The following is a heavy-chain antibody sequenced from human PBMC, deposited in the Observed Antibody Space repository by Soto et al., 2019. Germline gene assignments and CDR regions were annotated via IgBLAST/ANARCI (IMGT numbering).Heavy chain of an antibody. D-gene: IGHD3-22*01. Sequence: GVSLRLSCAVSGFTFRNFAMSWVRQAPGKGLEWISLISGSGSSTYYADSVKGRFTISRDNSKNTVYLQMNSLRAEDTAVYYCAKDSYYYDSSGYSGMDVWGQGTTVTVSS. V-gene: IGHV3-23*01. CDR2: ISGSGSST. CDR1: GFTFRNFA. J-gene: IGHJ6*02. CDR3: AKDSYYYDSSGYSGMDV.